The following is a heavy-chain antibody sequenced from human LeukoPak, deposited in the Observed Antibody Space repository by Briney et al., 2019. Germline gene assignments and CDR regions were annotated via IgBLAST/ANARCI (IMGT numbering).Heavy chain of an antibody. D-gene: IGHD3-22*01. CDR2: IIPIFGTA. Sequence: ASVKVSCKASGGTFSSYAISWVRQAPGQGLEWMGGIIPIFGTANYAQKFQGRVTITRDTSASTAYMELSSLRSEDTAVYYCARVGVYYYDSSGYYYWGQGTLVTVSS. J-gene: IGHJ4*02. CDR1: GGTFSSYA. V-gene: IGHV1-69*05. CDR3: ARVGVYYYDSSGYYY.